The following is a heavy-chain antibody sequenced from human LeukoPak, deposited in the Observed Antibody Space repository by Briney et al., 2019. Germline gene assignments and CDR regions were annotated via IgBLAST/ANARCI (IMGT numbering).Heavy chain of an antibody. Sequence: SETLSLTCALYGGSFSSYSWSWTWIRQTPEKGLEWIGEIIEKGNANYNPSLKSRVTIDLDTSKNQFSLKLTSMTAADTAMYYXXRGYYPXRXYFXXWGRGXLVTVSS. CDR2: IIEKGNA. D-gene: IGHD3-10*01. CDR3: XRGYYPXRXYFXX. CDR1: GGSFSSYS. V-gene: IGHV4-34*01. J-gene: IGHJ2*01.